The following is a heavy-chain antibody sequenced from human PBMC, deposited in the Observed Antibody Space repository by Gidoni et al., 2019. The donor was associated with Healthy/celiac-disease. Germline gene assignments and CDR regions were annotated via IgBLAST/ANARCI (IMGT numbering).Heavy chain of an antibody. D-gene: IGHD3-10*01. CDR1: GFTFSSYA. V-gene: IGHV3-23*01. J-gene: IGHJ4*02. CDR3: AKDHLVRGVMNY. CDR2: ISGGGGST. Sequence: EVQLLESGGGLVQPGGSLRLSCAASGFTFSSYAMSWVRQAPGKGLEWVSAISGGGGSTYYADSVKGRFTISRDNSKNTLYLQMNSLRAEDTAVYYCAKDHLVRGVMNYWGQGTLVTVSS.